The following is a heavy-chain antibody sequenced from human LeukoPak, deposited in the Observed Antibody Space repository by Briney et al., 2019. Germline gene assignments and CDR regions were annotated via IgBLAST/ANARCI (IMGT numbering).Heavy chain of an antibody. D-gene: IGHD6-19*01. CDR2: IKSKTDGGTT. J-gene: IGHJ4*02. CDR1: GFTFSNAW. V-gene: IGHV3-15*01. Sequence: GGSLRLSCAASGFTFSNAWMSWVRQAPGKGLEWDGRIKSKTDGGTTDYAAPVKGRFTISRDDSKNTLYLQMNSLKTEDTAVYYCTTEVVAVGVGYWGQGTLVTVSS. CDR3: TTEVVAVGVGY.